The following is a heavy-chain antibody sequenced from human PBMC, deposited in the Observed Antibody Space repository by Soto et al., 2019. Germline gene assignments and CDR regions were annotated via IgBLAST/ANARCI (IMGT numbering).Heavy chain of an antibody. V-gene: IGHV4-59*01. CDR1: GGSISSYY. D-gene: IGHD3-3*01. J-gene: IGHJ6*02. CDR2: IYYSGST. Sequence: QVQLQESGPGLVKPSETLSLTCTVSGGSISSYYWSWILQPPGKGLEWIGYIYYSGSTNYNPSLKSRVTIPVATSKNQFSLTLSSVTAADTAVYYCARDRSGECLFPYYYYGMDVWGQGTTVTVSS. CDR3: ARDRSGECLFPYYYYGMDV.